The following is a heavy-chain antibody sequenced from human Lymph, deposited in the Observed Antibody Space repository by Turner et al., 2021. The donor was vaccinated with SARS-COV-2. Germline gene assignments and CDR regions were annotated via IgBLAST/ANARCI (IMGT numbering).Heavy chain of an antibody. CDR1: GYTLTELS. J-gene: IGHJ6*02. CDR3: ATVLCTGSSCYYYGMDV. Sequence: QVQLVQSGAEVKKPGASVKVSCKVSGYTLTELSMHWVRQAPGKGLEWMGGFAPEDGEIIYAQKFQGSVTMTEDTSTDTAYMELSSLRSEDTAVYYCATVLCTGSSCYYYGMDVWGQGTTVTVSS. V-gene: IGHV1-24*01. D-gene: IGHD2-15*01. CDR2: FAPEDGEI.